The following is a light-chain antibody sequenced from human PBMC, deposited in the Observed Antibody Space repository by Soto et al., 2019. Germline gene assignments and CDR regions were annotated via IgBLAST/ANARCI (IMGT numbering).Light chain of an antibody. CDR1: QSISST. V-gene: IGKV3D-15*01. CDR3: QHYTTWPLA. CDR2: GAS. Sequence: EIVMTQSPATVSVSPGERATLSCTAIQSISSTLAWYQHKPGQAPRLLIYGASTRATGIPARFSGSGSGTEFTLTISSLQSEDFAVYYCQHYTTWPLAFGGGTTVEIK. J-gene: IGKJ4*01.